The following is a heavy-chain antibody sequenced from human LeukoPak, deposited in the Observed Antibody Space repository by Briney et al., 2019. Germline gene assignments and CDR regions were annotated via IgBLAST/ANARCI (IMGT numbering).Heavy chain of an antibody. Sequence: GKSLTLSCVASQFRFPFSHYGMHWVRQAPGRGLEWVAVIWSDGTNQHYADSVKGRFTISRDNSQNTVYLQMNSLRVEDTAVYFCAKDAQRGFDYSNSLEYWGQGTLVTVSS. CDR1: RFPFSHYG. J-gene: IGHJ4*02. V-gene: IGHV3-33*06. CDR3: AKDAQRGFDYSNSLEY. D-gene: IGHD4-11*01. CDR2: IWSDGTNQ.